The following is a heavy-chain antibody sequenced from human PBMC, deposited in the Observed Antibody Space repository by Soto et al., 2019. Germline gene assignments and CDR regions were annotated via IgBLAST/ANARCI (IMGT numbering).Heavy chain of an antibody. D-gene: IGHD2-15*01. V-gene: IGHV4-31*03. CDR3: ARIGGYCSGGSCVDY. CDR2: IYYSGST. Sequence: QVQLQESGPGLVKPSQTLSLTCTVSGGSISSGGSYWSWIRQHPGKGREWIGYIYYSGSTYYNPSLKSRVTISVDTSKNQFSLKLSSVTAADTAVYYCARIGGYCSGGSCVDYWGQGTLVTVSS. J-gene: IGHJ4*02. CDR1: GGSISSGGSY.